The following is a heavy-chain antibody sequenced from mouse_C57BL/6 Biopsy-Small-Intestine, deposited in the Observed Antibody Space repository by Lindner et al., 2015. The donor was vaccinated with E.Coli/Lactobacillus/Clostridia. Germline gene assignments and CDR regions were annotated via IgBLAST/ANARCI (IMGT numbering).Heavy chain of an antibody. V-gene: IGHV9-1*01. Sequence: VKVSCKTSGYTFTGNAINWVRQAPGQGLEWLGKINTDTGNPTYAQGFIGRYVFSLDTSVSTAYLQISSLRADDTAIYYCARRGDYDITMDHWGQGTLVTVSS. CDR3: ARRGDYDITMDH. D-gene: IGHD2-13*01. J-gene: IGHJ4*01. CDR2: INTDTGNP. CDR1: GYTFTGNA.